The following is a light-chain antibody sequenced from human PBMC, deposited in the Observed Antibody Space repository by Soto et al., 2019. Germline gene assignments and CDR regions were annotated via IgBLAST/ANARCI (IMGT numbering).Light chain of an antibody. J-gene: IGLJ3*02. CDR2: EVS. V-gene: IGLV2-8*01. Sequence: QSALTQPPSASGSPGQSVTISCTGTSSDVGDYNYVSWYQQHPGKAPKLMIYEVSKRPSGVPDRFSGSKSGNTASLTVSGLQAEDKADYYCSSYAGSNNWVFGGGTQLTVL. CDR3: SSYAGSNNWV. CDR1: SSDVGDYNY.